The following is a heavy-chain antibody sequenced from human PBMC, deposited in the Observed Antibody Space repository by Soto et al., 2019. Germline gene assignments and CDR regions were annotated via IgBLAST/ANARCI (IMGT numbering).Heavy chain of an antibody. CDR2: ISGGGGST. Sequence: PGGSLRLSCAASGFSFNIFAMNWVRQAPGKGVEWVSGISGGGGSTYYADSVKGRFTISRDNSNNTLYLQMNSLRAEDTAVYYCAKDPTSYDSSAQFDSWGQGTLVTVSS. CDR3: AKDPTSYDSSAQFDS. V-gene: IGHV3-23*01. J-gene: IGHJ4*02. D-gene: IGHD3-22*01. CDR1: GFSFNIFA.